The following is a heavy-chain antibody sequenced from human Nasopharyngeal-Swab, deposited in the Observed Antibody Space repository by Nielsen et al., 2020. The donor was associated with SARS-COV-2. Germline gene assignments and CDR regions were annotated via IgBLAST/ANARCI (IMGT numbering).Heavy chain of an antibody. Sequence: GESLKISCAASGFTFSSYSMNWVRQAPGKGLEWVSYISSSSSTIYYADSVKGRFTISRDNAKNSLYLQMNSLRAEDTAVYYCARVGYGMDVWGQGTTVTVSS. CDR1: GFTFSSYS. CDR3: ARVGYGMDV. V-gene: IGHV3-48*01. CDR2: ISSSSSTI. J-gene: IGHJ6*02.